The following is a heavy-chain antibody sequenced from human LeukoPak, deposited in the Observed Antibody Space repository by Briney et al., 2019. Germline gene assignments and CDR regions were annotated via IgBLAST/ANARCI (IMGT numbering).Heavy chain of an antibody. J-gene: IGHJ4*02. CDR2: IYYSGST. D-gene: IGHD1-26*01. CDR3: VRDCGNFEIDY. CDR1: GGSISSSGYY. Sequence: SETLSLTCTVSGGSISSSGYYWGWVRQPPGKGLEWIGSIYYSGSTFYDPSLKGRVTISADTSKKQYSLKVTSVTAADTAVYYCVRDCGNFEIDYWGQGTLVTVSS. V-gene: IGHV4-39*07.